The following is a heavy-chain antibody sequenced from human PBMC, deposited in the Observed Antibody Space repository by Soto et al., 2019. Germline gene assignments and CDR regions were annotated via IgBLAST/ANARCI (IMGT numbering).Heavy chain of an antibody. CDR3: ARPGFYGDSGRGAFDI. J-gene: IGHJ3*02. Sequence: PGESLKISCQCSGYRFTSYWIGWVRQMPGKGLEWMAIIYPGDSDTRYSSSFQGQVTISADKSISTAYLQWSSLKASDTAMYYCARPGFYGDSGRGAFDIWGQGTMVTVSS. CDR2: IYPGDSDT. V-gene: IGHV5-51*01. D-gene: IGHD4-17*01. CDR1: GYRFTSYW.